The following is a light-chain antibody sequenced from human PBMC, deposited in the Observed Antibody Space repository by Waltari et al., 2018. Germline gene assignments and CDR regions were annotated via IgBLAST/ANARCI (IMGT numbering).Light chain of an antibody. Sequence: SSELTQDPTVSVALGQTDRITGQGDSLKRYYPSWYQQRPGQAPILVLYGQNSRPSGIPYRFAGSISGNTASLTITGAQAEDEADYYCHSRDSSSTRFFGGGTRLTV. CDR1: SLKRYY. CDR2: GQN. V-gene: IGLV3-19*01. CDR3: HSRDSSSTRF. J-gene: IGLJ2*01.